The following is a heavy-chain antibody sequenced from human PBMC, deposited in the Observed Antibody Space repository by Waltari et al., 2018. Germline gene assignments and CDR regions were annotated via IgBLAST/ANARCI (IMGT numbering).Heavy chain of an antibody. CDR2: TRNKENSYST. J-gene: IGHJ6*02. Sequence: EVQLVASGGDLVNPGGSLRLSCAGSGFTFSDPYIDWVRQAPGKGLEWRGLTRNKENSYSTVYAASVKGRFTISRDDSKNLAYLQMNSLRIEDTAIYYCVRSYTASPMDVWGQGTTVTVSS. D-gene: IGHD2-2*02. CDR3: VRSYTASPMDV. V-gene: IGHV3-72*01. CDR1: GFTFSDPY.